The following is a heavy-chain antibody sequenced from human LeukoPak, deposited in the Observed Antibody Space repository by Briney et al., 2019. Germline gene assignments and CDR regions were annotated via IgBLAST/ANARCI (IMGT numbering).Heavy chain of an antibody. J-gene: IGHJ4*02. V-gene: IGHV3-74*01. Sequence: PGGSLRLSCAASGFTFSSYWMHWVRQAPGKGLVWVSRINTDGSSTSYADSVKGRFTISRDNSRNTLYLQMNSLRAEDTAVYYCARDRPGGSYLDFDYWGQGTLVTVSS. CDR2: INTDGSST. CDR3: ARDRPGGSYLDFDY. D-gene: IGHD1-26*01. CDR1: GFTFSSYW.